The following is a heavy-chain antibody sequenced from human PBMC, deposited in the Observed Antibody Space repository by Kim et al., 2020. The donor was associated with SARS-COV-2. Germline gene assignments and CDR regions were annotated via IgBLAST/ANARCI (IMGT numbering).Heavy chain of an antibody. V-gene: IGHV4-59*13. Sequence: SETLSLTCTVSGGSISSYYWSWIRQPPGKGLEWIGYIYYSGSTNYNPSLKSRVTISVDTSKNQFSLKLSSVTAADTAVYYCARVFELNYYYGMDVWGQGTTVTVSS. J-gene: IGHJ6*02. CDR1: GGSISSYY. CDR2: IYYSGST. CDR3: ARVFELNYYYGMDV. D-gene: IGHD1-26*01.